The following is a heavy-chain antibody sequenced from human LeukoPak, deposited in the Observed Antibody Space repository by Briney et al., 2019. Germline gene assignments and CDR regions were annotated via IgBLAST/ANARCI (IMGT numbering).Heavy chain of an antibody. CDR2: IKQDGSEK. V-gene: IGHV3-7*03. Sequence: GGSLRLSCAASGFTFSSYGMHWVRQAPGKGLEWVANIKQDGSEKYYVDSVKGRFTISRDNAKNSLYLQMNSLRAEDTAVYYCARHIVVVSDFDYWGQGTLVTVSS. CDR3: ARHIVVVSDFDY. D-gene: IGHD2-21*01. J-gene: IGHJ4*02. CDR1: GFTFSSYG.